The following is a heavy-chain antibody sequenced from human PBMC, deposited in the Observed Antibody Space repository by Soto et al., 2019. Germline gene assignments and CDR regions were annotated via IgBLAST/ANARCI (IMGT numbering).Heavy chain of an antibody. Sequence: EVQLVESGGGLVQPGGSLRLSCAASGFTFSSYSMNWVRQAPGQGLEWVSYISSSSSTIYYADSVKGRFTISRDNGKNSLYLQMNSLRAEDIAVYYGAIDADYGDRQSSYYYYYMDVWGKGTTVTVSS. CDR3: AIDADYGDRQSSYYYYYMDV. CDR2: ISSSSSTI. CDR1: GFTFSSYS. D-gene: IGHD4-17*01. J-gene: IGHJ6*03. V-gene: IGHV3-48*01.